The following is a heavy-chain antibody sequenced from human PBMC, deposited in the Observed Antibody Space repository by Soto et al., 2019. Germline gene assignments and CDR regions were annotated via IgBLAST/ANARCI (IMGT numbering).Heavy chain of an antibody. Sequence: GGSLRLSCAASGFTFSSYGMHWVRQAPGKGLEWVAVISYDGSNKYYADSVKGRFTISRDNSKNTLYLQMNSLRAEDTAVYYCAKDDFRIAVAGTHFDYWGQGTLVTVSS. CDR1: GFTFSSYG. V-gene: IGHV3-30*18. CDR3: AKDDFRIAVAGTHFDY. J-gene: IGHJ4*02. D-gene: IGHD6-19*01. CDR2: ISYDGSNK.